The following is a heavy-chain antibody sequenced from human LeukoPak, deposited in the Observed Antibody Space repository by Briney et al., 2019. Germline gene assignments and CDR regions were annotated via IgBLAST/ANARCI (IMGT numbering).Heavy chain of an antibody. CDR3: VPTDSSGLD. J-gene: IGHJ4*02. V-gene: IGHV3-74*01. D-gene: IGHD3-22*01. CDR2: TNTDGSST. Sequence: PGGSLRLSCEASGFTFSHYWMHWVRQAPGKGLVWVSRTNTDGSSTSDVDSVKGRFTISRDNAKNTMYLQMNSLRAEDTAMYYCVPTDSSGLDWGQGTLVTVSS. CDR1: GFTFSHYW.